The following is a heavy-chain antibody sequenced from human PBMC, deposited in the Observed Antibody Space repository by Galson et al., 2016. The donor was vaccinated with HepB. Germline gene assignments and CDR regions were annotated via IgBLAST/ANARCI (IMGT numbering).Heavy chain of an antibody. V-gene: IGHV3-33*01. CDR3: ARDAQQLLRGYYYGMDV. J-gene: IGHJ6*01. Sequence: LRLSCAASGFTFRKYGLHWVRQAPGKGLEWVAGIWYDGSSKNYADSVKGRFIIFRDNSRNTLYLEMNSLRAEDTAVYYCARDAQQLLRGYYYGMDVWGQGTTVTVSS. D-gene: IGHD1-1*01. CDR1: GFTFRKYG. CDR2: IWYDGSSK.